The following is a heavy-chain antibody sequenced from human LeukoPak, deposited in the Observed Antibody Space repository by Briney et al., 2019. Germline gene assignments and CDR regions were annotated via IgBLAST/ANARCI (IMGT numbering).Heavy chain of an antibody. J-gene: IGHJ6*03. D-gene: IGHD3-16*01. V-gene: IGHV4-34*01. Sequence: KASETLSLTCAVYGGSFSAYYWHWFRQPPGKGLEWIGEINYSGSTKYNPSLKSRVTISIDTSKNQFSLKLSSVTAADTAVYYCAQWGNNMDVWGKGTTVTVSS. CDR2: INYSGST. CDR1: GGSFSAYY. CDR3: AQWGNNMDV.